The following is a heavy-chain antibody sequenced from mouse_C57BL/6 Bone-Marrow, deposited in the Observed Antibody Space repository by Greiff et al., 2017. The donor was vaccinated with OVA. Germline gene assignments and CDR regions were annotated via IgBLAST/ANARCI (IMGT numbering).Heavy chain of an antibody. J-gene: IGHJ3*01. D-gene: IGHD1-1*01. V-gene: IGHV5-17*01. Sequence: DVMLVESGGGLVKPGGSLKLSCAASGFTFSDYGMHWVRQAPEKGLEWVAYISSGSSTIYYADTVKGRCTISRDNAKNTLFLQMTSLRSEDTAMYYCARPVVPGDWFAYWGQGTLVTVSA. CDR1: GFTFSDYG. CDR2: ISSGSSTI. CDR3: ARPVVPGDWFAY.